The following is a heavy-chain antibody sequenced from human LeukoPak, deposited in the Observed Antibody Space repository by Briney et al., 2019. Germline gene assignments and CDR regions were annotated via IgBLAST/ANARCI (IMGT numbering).Heavy chain of an antibody. CDR2: IYYSGST. Sequence: SETLSLTCTVSGGSISSSSYYWGWIRQPPGKGLEWIGSIYYSGSTYYNPFLKSRVTISVDTSKNQFSLKLSSVTAADTAVYYCARTTVDYGDYYFDYWGQGTLVTVSS. CDR3: ARTTVDYGDYYFDY. D-gene: IGHD4-17*01. V-gene: IGHV4-39*01. J-gene: IGHJ4*02. CDR1: GGSISSSSYY.